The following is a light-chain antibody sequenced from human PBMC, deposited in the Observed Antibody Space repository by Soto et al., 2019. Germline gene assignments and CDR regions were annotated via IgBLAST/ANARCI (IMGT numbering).Light chain of an antibody. Sequence: DIQMTQSPSTLSGSVGDRVTITCRASQTISSWLAWYQQKPGKAPKLLIYKAFTLKSGVPSRFSGSGSGTEFTLTISSLQPEDFATYYCQQLNSYSTWTFGQGTKVDIK. CDR2: KAF. J-gene: IGKJ1*01. CDR1: QTISSW. V-gene: IGKV1-5*03. CDR3: QQLNSYSTWT.